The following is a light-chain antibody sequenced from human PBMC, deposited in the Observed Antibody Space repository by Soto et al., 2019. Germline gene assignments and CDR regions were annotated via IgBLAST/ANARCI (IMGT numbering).Light chain of an antibody. CDR1: SSNIGANT. Sequence: QSVLTQPPSVSGTPGQRVTISCSGTSSNIGANTGTWYQQLPGTAPKLLIYSNDQRPSGVPDRFSGSKSGTAASLAISALQSEDEADYYCAVWDDSLLGYVFGSGTKVTVL. J-gene: IGLJ1*01. V-gene: IGLV1-44*01. CDR3: AVWDDSLLGYV. CDR2: SND.